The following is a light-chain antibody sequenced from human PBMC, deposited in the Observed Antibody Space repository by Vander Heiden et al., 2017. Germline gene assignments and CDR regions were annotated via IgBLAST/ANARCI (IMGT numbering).Light chain of an antibody. CDR2: DAS. V-gene: IGKV3-15*01. CDR1: QSISNY. CDR3: HQYNKWLWT. Sequence: EIVMTQSPAPLSVSPGERATLSCRASQSISNYLAWYQQKPGQAPRLLIYDASIRATGIPARFSGSGSGTEFTLTISSLQSEDFAVYYCHQYNKWLWTFGQGTKVEIK. J-gene: IGKJ1*01.